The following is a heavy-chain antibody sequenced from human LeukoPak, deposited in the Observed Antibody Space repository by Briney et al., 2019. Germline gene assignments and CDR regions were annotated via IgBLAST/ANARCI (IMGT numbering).Heavy chain of an antibody. V-gene: IGHV3-33*06. Sequence: GRSLRLSCAASGFTFSSYGMHGVRQAPGKGLEWVAVIWYDGSNKYYADSVKGRFTISRDNSKNTLYLQMNSLRAEDTAVYYCAKVITGGGTDVWGQGTTVTVSS. CDR2: IWYDGSNK. CDR1: GFTFSSYG. CDR3: AKVITGGGTDV. D-gene: IGHD1-20*01. J-gene: IGHJ6*02.